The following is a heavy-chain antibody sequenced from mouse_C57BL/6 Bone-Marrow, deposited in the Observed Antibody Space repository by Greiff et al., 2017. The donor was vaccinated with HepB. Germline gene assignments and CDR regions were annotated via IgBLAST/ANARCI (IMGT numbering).Heavy chain of an antibody. CDR3: ARLTTVEVPDY. CDR2: IHPNSGST. J-gene: IGHJ2*01. D-gene: IGHD1-1*01. Sequence: QVQLQQPGAELVKPGASVKLSCKASGYTFTSYWMHWVKQRPGQGLEWIGMIHPNSGSTNYNEKFKSKATLTVDKSSSTAYMQLSSLTSEDSAVYYCARLTTVEVPDYWGQGTTLTVSS. CDR1: GYTFTSYW. V-gene: IGHV1-64*01.